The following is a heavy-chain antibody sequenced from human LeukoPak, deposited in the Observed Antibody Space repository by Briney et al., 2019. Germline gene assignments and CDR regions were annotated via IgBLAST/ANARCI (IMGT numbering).Heavy chain of an antibody. V-gene: IGHV1-46*01. Sequence: ASVKVSCKASGYTFTSYYMHWVRQAPGQGLEGMGIINPSGGSTSYAQKFQGRVTMTRDMSTSTVYMELSSLRSEDTAVYYCARDAVGANYHLDYWGQGTLVTVYS. CDR2: INPSGGST. D-gene: IGHD1-26*01. CDR3: ARDAVGANYHLDY. J-gene: IGHJ4*02. CDR1: GYTFTSYY.